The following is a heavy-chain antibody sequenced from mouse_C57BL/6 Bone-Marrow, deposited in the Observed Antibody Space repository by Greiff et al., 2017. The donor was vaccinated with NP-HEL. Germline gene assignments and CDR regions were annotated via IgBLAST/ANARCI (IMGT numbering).Heavy chain of an antibody. V-gene: IGHV6-3*01. CDR3: TEVNYYGSSYHWYFDV. CDR2: IRLKSDNYAT. D-gene: IGHD1-1*01. J-gene: IGHJ1*03. Sequence: DVKLVESGGGLVQPGGSMKLSCVASGFTFSNYWMNWVRQSPEKGLEWVAQIRLKSDNYATHYAESVKGRFTISRDDSKSSVYLQMNNLRAEDTGIYYCTEVNYYGSSYHWYFDVWGTGTTVTVSS. CDR1: GFTFSNYW.